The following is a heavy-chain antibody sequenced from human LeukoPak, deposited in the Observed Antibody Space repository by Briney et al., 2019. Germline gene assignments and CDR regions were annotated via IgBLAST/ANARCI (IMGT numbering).Heavy chain of an antibody. D-gene: IGHD6-13*01. CDR2: ISSSSSYI. CDR3: ARGYSSSWYDPPYFDY. CDR1: GFTFSSYS. V-gene: IGHV3-21*01. J-gene: IGHJ4*02. Sequence: GGSLRLSCAASGFTFSSYSMNWVRQAPGKGLEWVSSISSSSSYIYYADSVKGRFTISRDNAKNSLYLQMNSLRAEDTAVYYCARGYSSSWYDPPYFDYWGQGTLVTVSS.